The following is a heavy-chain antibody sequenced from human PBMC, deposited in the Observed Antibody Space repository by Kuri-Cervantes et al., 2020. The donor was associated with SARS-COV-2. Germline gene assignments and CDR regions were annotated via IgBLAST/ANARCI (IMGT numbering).Heavy chain of an antibody. CDR3: VVGFFSSRKWDY. D-gene: IGHD2-15*01. Sequence: GESLKISCKAFGYTFSDHYMYWVRQAPGQGLEWMGIINPSGSGTRYPQRFQGRVSMTRDTSTSTVYMELSSLTSEDTAVYYCVVGFFSSRKWDYWGQGTLVTVSS. CDR2: INPSGSGT. CDR1: GYTFSDHY. J-gene: IGHJ4*02. V-gene: IGHV1-46*01.